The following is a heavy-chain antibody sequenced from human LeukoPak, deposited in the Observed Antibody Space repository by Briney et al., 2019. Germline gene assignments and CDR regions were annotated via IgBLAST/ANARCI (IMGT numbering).Heavy chain of an antibody. D-gene: IGHD4-23*01. CDR3: ARARKYNGNPNWIDL. Sequence: SETLSLTCAVYGGSFSGYYWSWIRQPPGKGLEWIGEINHSGSTNYNPSLKSRVTISVDTSKNQFSLKLSSVTAADTAVYYCARARKYNGNPNWIDLWGQGVLVTVSS. J-gene: IGHJ5*02. CDR2: INHSGST. CDR1: GGSFSGYY. V-gene: IGHV4-34*01.